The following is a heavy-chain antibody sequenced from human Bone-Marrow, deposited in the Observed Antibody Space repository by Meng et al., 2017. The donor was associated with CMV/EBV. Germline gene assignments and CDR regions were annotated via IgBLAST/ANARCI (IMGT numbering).Heavy chain of an antibody. CDR2: ISGGGVDT. V-gene: IGHV3-23*01. J-gene: IGHJ5*02. CDR3: AKEMRIASTVTFRWLDP. Sequence: GESLKISCAASGFIFSNYVLAWVRQAPGKGLEWVSAISGGGVDTYYTDSVKGRFTIFRDNSKNTLFLQMDRLTPEDTAVYYCAKEMRIASTVTFRWLDPWGQGTRVTVYS. D-gene: IGHD2/OR15-2a*01. CDR1: GFIFSNYV.